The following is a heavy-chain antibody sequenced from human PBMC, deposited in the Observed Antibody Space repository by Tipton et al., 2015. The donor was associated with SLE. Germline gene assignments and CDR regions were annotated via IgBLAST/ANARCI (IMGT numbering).Heavy chain of an antibody. CDR3: ARGVTIFGVVIMAGYYYYMDV. D-gene: IGHD3-3*01. CDR2: MFTSGST. V-gene: IGHV4-61*09. Sequence: TLSLTCTVSGGSISSGSYYWSWIRQPAGKGLEWIGHMFTSGSTNYNPSLKSRVTISVDTSKNQFSLKLSSVTAADTAVYYCARGVTIFGVVIMAGYYYYMDVWGKGTTVTVSS. CDR1: GGSISSGSYY. J-gene: IGHJ6*03.